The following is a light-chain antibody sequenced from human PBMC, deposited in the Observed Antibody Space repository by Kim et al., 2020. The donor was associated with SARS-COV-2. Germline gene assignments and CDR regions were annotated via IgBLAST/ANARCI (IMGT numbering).Light chain of an antibody. Sequence: EIVMTQSPATLSLSPGERATFSCRASQSVSSTLAWYQQKPGQAPRLLIYGASTRATGIPARFSGSGSGTEYTLTISSLQSEDFAVYYCHQYNNWPPGTFGQGTKLEI. CDR3: HQYNNWPPGT. V-gene: IGKV3-15*01. CDR2: GAS. J-gene: IGKJ1*01. CDR1: QSVSST.